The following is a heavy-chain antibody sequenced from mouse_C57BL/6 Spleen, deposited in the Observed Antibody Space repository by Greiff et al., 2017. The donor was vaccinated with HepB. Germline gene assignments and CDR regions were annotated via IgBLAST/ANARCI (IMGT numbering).Heavy chain of an antibody. CDR1: GYAFSSSW. D-gene: IGHD1-1*01. V-gene: IGHV1-82*01. CDR2: IYPGDGDT. J-gene: IGHJ4*01. Sequence: QVQLQQSGPELVKPGASVKISCKASGYAFSSSWMNWVKQRPGKGLEWIGRIYPGDGDTNYNGKFKGKATLTADKSSSTAYMQLSSLTSEDSAVYFCARGTTVASSYYYAMDYWGQGTSVTVSS. CDR3: ARGTTVASSYYYAMDY.